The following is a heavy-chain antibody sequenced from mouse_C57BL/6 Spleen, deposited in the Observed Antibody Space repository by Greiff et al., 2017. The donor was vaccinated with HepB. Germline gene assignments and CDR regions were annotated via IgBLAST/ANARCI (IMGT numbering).Heavy chain of an antibody. CDR1: GYAFSSSW. V-gene: IGHV1-82*01. CDR3: ASFTTVVHFDY. Sequence: QVQLKQSGPELVKPGASVKISCKASGYAFSSSWMNWVKQRPGKGLEWIGRIYPGDGDTNYNGKFKGKATLTADKSSSTAYMQLSSLTSEDSAVYCCASFTTVVHFDYWGQGTTLTVSS. CDR2: IYPGDGDT. J-gene: IGHJ2*01. D-gene: IGHD1-1*01.